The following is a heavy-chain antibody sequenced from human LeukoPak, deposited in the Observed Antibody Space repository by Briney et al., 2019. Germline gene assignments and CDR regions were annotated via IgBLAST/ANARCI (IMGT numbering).Heavy chain of an antibody. CDR1: GGSISSSNSY. D-gene: IGHD1-26*01. CDR3: ARTRVPGSYSPKGPFDY. Sequence: SETLSLTCTVSGGSISSSNSYWVWIRQPPSKGLEWIGSMYYSGSIFCNPSLKSRVTISINTSKNQFSLKVNSVTAADTAVYYCARTRVPGSYSPKGPFDYWGQGTLVTVSS. CDR2: MYYSGSI. V-gene: IGHV4-39*07. J-gene: IGHJ4*02.